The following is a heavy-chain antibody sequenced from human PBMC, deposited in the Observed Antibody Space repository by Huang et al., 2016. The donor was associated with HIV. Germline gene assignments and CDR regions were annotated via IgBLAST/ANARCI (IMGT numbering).Heavy chain of an antibody. CDR1: GGSITSSSYY. CDR2: IYYSGST. V-gene: IGHV4-39*01. D-gene: IGHD3-22*01. CDR3: ARHFSYYDSSGYTPWDAFDI. J-gene: IGHJ3*02. Sequence: QLQLQGSGPGLVKPSETLSLTCTVSGGSITSSSYYWGWIRQPPGKGLEWLGSIYYSGSTVYNPPLKVRVTVSVDTSKNPFSLKLSSVTAADTAVYYCARHFSYYDSSGYTPWDAFDIWGQGTMVTVSS.